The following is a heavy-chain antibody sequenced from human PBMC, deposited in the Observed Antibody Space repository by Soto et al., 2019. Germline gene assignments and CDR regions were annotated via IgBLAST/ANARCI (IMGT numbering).Heavy chain of an antibody. D-gene: IGHD3-9*01. CDR3: AKSGFDWLWGYFDY. Sequence: GGSLRLSCAASGFTFSSYGMHWVRQAPGKGLEWVAVISYDGSNKYYADSVKGRFTISRDNSKNTLYLQMNSLRAEDTAVYYCAKSGFDWLWGYFDYWGQGTLVTVSS. J-gene: IGHJ4*02. CDR2: ISYDGSNK. CDR1: GFTFSSYG. V-gene: IGHV3-30*18.